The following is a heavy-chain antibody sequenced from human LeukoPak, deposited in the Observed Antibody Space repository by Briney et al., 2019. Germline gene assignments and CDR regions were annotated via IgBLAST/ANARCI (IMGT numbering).Heavy chain of an antibody. CDR3: ARVYSGKSGADY. V-gene: IGHV3-48*04. D-gene: IGHD1-26*01. CDR1: GFTFSSYS. J-gene: IGHJ4*02. Sequence: GGSLRLSCVVSGFTFSSYSMNWVRQAPGKGLEWVSYISSSSGSILYADSVKGRFTISRDNAKNSLYLQMNSLRAEDTAVYYCARVYSGKSGADYWGQGTLVTVSS. CDR2: ISSSSGSI.